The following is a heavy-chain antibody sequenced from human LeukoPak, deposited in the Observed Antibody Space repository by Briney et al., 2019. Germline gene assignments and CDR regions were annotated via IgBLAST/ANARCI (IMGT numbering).Heavy chain of an antibody. CDR2: ISAYNGNT. J-gene: IGHJ4*02. Sequence: GESLKISCKGSGYSFTSYWIGWVRQAPGQGLEWMGWISAYNGNTNYAEKFQGRSTMTTDTSTSTAYMELRSLRADDTAVYYCARGGLSSRIDYWGQGTLVTVSS. CDR3: ARGGLSSRIDY. D-gene: IGHD2-2*01. CDR1: GYSFTSYW. V-gene: IGHV1-18*04.